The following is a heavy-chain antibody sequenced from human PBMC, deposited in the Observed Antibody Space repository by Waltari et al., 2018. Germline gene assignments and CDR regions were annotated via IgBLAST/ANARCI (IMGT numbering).Heavy chain of an antibody. CDR1: GFTFSSYG. CDR3: ARGGTGAFDI. J-gene: IGHJ3*02. Sequence: EVQLVESGGGLVQPGGSLRLSCAASGFTFSSYGMYWVRQAPGKGLVWVSRITSDGSTMYADSGKGRFTISRDNAKKTVYLQMNSLRVEDTAVYYCARGGTGAFDIWGQGTKVTVSS. D-gene: IGHD1-1*01. CDR2: ITSDGST. V-gene: IGHV3-74*03.